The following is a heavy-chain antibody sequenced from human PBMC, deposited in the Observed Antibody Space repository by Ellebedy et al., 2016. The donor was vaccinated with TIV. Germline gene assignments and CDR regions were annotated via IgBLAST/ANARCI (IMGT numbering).Heavy chain of an antibody. V-gene: IGHV1-69*13. D-gene: IGHD5-24*01. Sequence: ASVKVSCKPSGRTYSNYAINWVRQAPGQGLEWMGGIIPIFRTTNYAQDFQDRVTITADDIPSTVYMELRSLRPEDTAVYYCAKRDGYNYGSFDSWGEGTLVTVSS. CDR1: GRTYSNYA. CDR3: AKRDGYNYGSFDS. J-gene: IGHJ4*02. CDR2: IIPIFRTT.